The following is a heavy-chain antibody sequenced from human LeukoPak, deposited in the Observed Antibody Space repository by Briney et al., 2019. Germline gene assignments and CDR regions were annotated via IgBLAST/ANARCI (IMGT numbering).Heavy chain of an antibody. CDR1: GGSFSGYY. V-gene: IGHV4-59*08. CDR3: ARTGRIAAAGFGFDY. Sequence: SETLSLTCAVYGGSFSGYYWSWIRQPPGKGLEWIGYIYYSGSTNYNPSLKSRVTISVDTSKNQFSPKLSSVTAADTAVYYCARTGRIAAAGFGFDYWGQGTLVTVSS. D-gene: IGHD6-13*01. J-gene: IGHJ4*02. CDR2: IYYSGST.